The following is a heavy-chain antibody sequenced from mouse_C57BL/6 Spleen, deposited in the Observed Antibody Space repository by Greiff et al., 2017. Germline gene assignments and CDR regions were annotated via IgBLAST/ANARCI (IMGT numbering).Heavy chain of an antibody. CDR2: ISDGGSYT. V-gene: IGHV5-4*01. J-gene: IGHJ2*01. CDR1: GFTFSSYA. CDR3: ARGTLYYFDY. Sequence: EVQRVESGGGLVKPGGSLKLSCAASGFTFSSYAMSWVRQTPEKRLEWVATISDGGSYTYYPDNVKGRFTISRDNAKNNLYLQMSHLKSEDTAMYYCARGTLYYFDYWGQGTTLTVAS.